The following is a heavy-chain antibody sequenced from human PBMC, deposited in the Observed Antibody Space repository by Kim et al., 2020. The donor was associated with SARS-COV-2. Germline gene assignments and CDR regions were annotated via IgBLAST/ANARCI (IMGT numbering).Heavy chain of an antibody. V-gene: IGHV3-15*01. CDR3: TTARGGHY. J-gene: IGHJ4*02. CDR2: DGGTT. Sequence: DGGTTDYADPVKGIFTISRDDSKNTLYLQMNSLKTEDTAIYYCTTARGGHYWGQGTLVIVSS. D-gene: IGHD3-16*01.